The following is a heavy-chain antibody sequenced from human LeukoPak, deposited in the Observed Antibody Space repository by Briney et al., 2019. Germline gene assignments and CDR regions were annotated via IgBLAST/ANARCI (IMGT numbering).Heavy chain of an antibody. Sequence: ASVKVSCKTSGYTFTGYDINWVRQAAGQGFEWMGWMHPNSGDTGYAHNLQGRITITRDTSTATVFMELSSLRSEDTAMYYCARGRLNGNVDFWGQGTLVTVSS. D-gene: IGHD1-20*01. V-gene: IGHV1-8*01. CDR2: MHPNSGDT. CDR3: ARGRLNGNVDF. CDR1: GYTFTGYD. J-gene: IGHJ4*02.